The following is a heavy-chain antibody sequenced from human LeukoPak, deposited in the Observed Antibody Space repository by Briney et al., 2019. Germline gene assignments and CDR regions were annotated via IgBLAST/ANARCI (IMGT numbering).Heavy chain of an antibody. J-gene: IGHJ4*02. CDR2: IKKDGSEK. V-gene: IGHV3-7*04. CDR1: GFTFISYG. D-gene: IGHD2-15*01. CDR3: ARGRGRYCSGGSCYADY. Sequence: GGSLSLSGAASGFTFISYGLSWFRQAPGKGLEWLPTIKKDGSEKYYVDSVKGRFTISRDNAKNSLYLQMNSLRAEDTAVYYCARGRGRYCSGGSCYADYWGQGTLVTVSS.